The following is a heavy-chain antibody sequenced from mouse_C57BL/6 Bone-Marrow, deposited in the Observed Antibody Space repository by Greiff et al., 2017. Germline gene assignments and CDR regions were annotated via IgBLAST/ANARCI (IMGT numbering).Heavy chain of an antibody. D-gene: IGHD1-1*01. J-gene: IGHJ1*03. CDR1: GFTFSSYT. Sequence: DVQLVESGGGLVKPGGSLKLSCAASGFTFSSYTMSWVRQTPEKRLQWVAAISGGGGNTYYPDSVKGRFTISRDNDKNILYLQRSSRRSEDTALYYCSRQVTTVLATKYFDVWGTGTTVTVSS. CDR3: SRQVTTVLATKYFDV. CDR2: ISGGGGNT. V-gene: IGHV5-9*01.